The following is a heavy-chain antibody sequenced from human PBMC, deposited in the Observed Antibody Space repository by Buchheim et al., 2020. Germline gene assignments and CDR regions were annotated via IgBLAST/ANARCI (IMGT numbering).Heavy chain of an antibody. CDR1: GFTLSRHS. J-gene: IGHJ4*02. CDR2: ITSTAGLI. Sequence: EVQLVESGGGLVQPGRSLRLSCAASGFTLSRHSMIWVRQAPGKGLEWISYITSTAGLIYYADSVKGRFTISRDNARSLTYLQMNRLRVEDTAVYYCARGQYGEGFTPPDYGGQG. D-gene: IGHD2-15*01. CDR3: ARGQYGEGFTPPDY. V-gene: IGHV3-48*04.